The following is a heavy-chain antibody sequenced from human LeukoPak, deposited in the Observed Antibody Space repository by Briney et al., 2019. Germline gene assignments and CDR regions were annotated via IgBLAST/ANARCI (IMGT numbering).Heavy chain of an antibody. CDR1: GGSISSSNYY. CDR3: ARLRSTDIVATGYAFDI. Sequence: SETLSLTCTVSGGSISSSNYYSGWIRQPPGKGLEWLGTIYYSGNTYYNPSLKSRVAISVDTSKNQFSLKLSYVTAADTAVYYCARLRSTDIVATGYAFDIWGQGTMVTVSS. D-gene: IGHD5-12*01. CDR2: IYYSGNT. V-gene: IGHV4-39*01. J-gene: IGHJ3*02.